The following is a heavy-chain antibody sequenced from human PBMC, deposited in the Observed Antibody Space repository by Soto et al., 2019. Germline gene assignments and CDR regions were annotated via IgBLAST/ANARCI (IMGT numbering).Heavy chain of an antibody. CDR1: GGSISGGGCC. Sequence: ILSHTCTVAGGSISGGGCCWSWIRQHPGKGLEWIGYIYYSGSTYYNPSLKSRVTISVDTSKNQFSLKLSSVTAADTAVYYCARNYYGSGKYYFDYWGQGTLVTVSS. CDR2: IYYSGST. CDR3: ARNYYGSGKYYFDY. V-gene: IGHV4-31*03. J-gene: IGHJ4*02. D-gene: IGHD3-10*01.